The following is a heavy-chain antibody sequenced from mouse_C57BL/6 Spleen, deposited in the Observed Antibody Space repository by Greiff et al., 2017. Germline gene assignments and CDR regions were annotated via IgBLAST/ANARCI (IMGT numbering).Heavy chain of an antibody. CDR2: IDPNSGGT. Sequence: QVQLQQPGAELVKPGASVKLSCKASGYTFTSYWMHWVKQRPGRGLEWIGRIDPNSGGTKYNEKFKSKATLTVDKPSSTAYMQLNSLTSEDSEVDSCARPLLRHVGYFDVWGTGTTVTVSS. CDR3: ARPLLRHVGYFDV. CDR1: GYTFTSYW. J-gene: IGHJ1*03. D-gene: IGHD1-1*01. V-gene: IGHV1-72*01.